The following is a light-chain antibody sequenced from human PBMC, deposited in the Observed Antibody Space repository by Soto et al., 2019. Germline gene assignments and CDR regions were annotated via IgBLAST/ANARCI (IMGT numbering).Light chain of an antibody. CDR2: AAS. V-gene: IGKV1-9*01. Sequence: DIQLTQSPSSLSASVGDRVTITCRVSQGISSYLAWYQQKPGKAPKLLIYAASTLQSGVPSRFSGSGSGTEFTLTISSLQPEDFATYYCQQLNSYPFTFGQGTRLEIK. J-gene: IGKJ5*01. CDR1: QGISSY. CDR3: QQLNSYPFT.